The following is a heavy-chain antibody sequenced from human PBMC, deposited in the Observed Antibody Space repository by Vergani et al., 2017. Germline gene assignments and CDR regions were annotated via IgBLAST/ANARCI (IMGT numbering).Heavy chain of an antibody. CDR1: GFSFTTYA. CDR2: INTNGDYT. D-gene: IGHD2-21*02. J-gene: IGHJ6*02. V-gene: IGHV3-23*01. CDR3: TRDAVTIWEHIVVVTAPPVYYYYYYGMDV. Sequence: EVQLLESGGDLVQPGGSLRLSCAASGFSFTTYAMSWVRQAPGKGLEWVSTINTNGDYTRYGDSVKGRLTISRDNSKSTLYLQMNSLRAEDTALYYCTRDAVTIWEHIVVVTAPPVYYYYYYGMDVWGQGTTVTVSS.